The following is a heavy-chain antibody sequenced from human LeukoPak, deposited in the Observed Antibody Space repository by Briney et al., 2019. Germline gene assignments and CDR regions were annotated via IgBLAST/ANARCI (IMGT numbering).Heavy chain of an antibody. CDR1: GGSISSYY. CDR3: ARGGWTSLDY. Sequence: SETLSLTCTVSGGSISSYYWSWIRQPPGKGLEWIGYIYYSESTNHNPSLKSRVTISVDTSKNQFSLNLNSVTAADTAVYYCARGGWTSLDYWGQGTLVTVSS. CDR2: IYYSEST. J-gene: IGHJ4*02. D-gene: IGHD6-19*01. V-gene: IGHV4-59*01.